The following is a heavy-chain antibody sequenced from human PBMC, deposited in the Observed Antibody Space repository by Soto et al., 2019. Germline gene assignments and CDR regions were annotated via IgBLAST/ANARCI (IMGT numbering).Heavy chain of an antibody. V-gene: IGHV4-59*01. D-gene: IGHD1-26*01. Sequence: GSLRLSCTVSGGSISSYYWSWIRQPPGKGLEWIGYIYYSGSTNYNPSLKSRVTISVDTSKNQFSLKLSSVTAADTAVYYCARDSGGIVGATNAFDIWGQGTMVTVSS. CDR2: IYYSGST. CDR3: ARDSGGIVGATNAFDI. CDR1: GGSISSYY. J-gene: IGHJ3*02.